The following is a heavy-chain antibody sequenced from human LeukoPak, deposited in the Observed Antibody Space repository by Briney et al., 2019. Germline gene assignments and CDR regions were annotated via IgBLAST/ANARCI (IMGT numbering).Heavy chain of an antibody. V-gene: IGHV1-46*01. CDR1: GYTFTSYY. CDR2: INPSGGST. Sequence: ASVKVSCKASGYTFTSYYMHWVRQAPGQGLEWMGIINPSGGSTSYAQKFQGRVTMTRNTSISTAYMELSSLRSEDTAVYYCARPVSLYSYGYNYWGQGTLVTVSS. D-gene: IGHD5-18*01. J-gene: IGHJ4*02. CDR3: ARPVSLYSYGYNY.